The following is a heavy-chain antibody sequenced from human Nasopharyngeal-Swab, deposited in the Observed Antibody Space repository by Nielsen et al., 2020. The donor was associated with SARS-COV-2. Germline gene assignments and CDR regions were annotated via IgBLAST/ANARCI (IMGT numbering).Heavy chain of an antibody. CDR1: GFTFSSYW. CDR2: INSDGSST. J-gene: IGHJ4*02. Sequence: GGSLRLSCAASGFTFSSYWMHWVRQAPGKGLVWVSRINSDGSSTSYADSVKGRFTISRDNAKNSLYLQMNSLRAEDTAVYYCARDEGAGWYYYDSSGYYSFDYWGQGTLVTVSS. V-gene: IGHV3-74*01. CDR3: ARDEGAGWYYYDSSGYYSFDY. D-gene: IGHD3-22*01.